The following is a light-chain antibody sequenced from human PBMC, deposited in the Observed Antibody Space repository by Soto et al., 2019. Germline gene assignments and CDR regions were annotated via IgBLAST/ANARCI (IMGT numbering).Light chain of an antibody. Sequence: DIQMTQSPSTLSASVGDRVTITCRASQSISMWLAWYQQKPGKAPKFLIYEASNLQSGVPSWFSGSGSGTEFTLTISSLQPDDFATYYCQQYKSLPYTFGHGTEVEIK. V-gene: IGKV1-5*03. J-gene: IGKJ2*01. CDR3: QQYKSLPYT. CDR2: EAS. CDR1: QSISMW.